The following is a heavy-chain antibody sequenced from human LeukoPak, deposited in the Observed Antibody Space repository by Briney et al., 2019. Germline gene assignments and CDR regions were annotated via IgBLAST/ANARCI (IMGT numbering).Heavy chain of an antibody. V-gene: IGHV3-23*01. CDR3: AKSLGDYVWGSYLFDY. D-gene: IGHD3-16*02. J-gene: IGHJ4*02. CDR2: ISGSGGST. Sequence: GGSLRLSCAASGFTFSSYAMSWVRQAPGKGLEWVSAISGSGGSTYYADSVKGRFTISRDNSKNTLYLQMNSLRAEDTAVYYCAKSLGDYVWGSYLFDYWGQGTLVTVSS. CDR1: GFTFSSYA.